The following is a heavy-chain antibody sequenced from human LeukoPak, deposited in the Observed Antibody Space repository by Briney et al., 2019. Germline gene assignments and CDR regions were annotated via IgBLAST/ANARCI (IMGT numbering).Heavy chain of an antibody. V-gene: IGHV3-7*01. J-gene: IGHJ4*02. D-gene: IGHD3-22*01. CDR1: GFTFSSYS. Sequence: PGGSLRLSCAASGFTFSSYSMSWGRQAPGKGLEWVANIKQDGSEKYYVDSVKGRFTISRDNAKNSLYLQMNSLRAEDTAVYYCARDGLSGYYFYYFDYWGQGTLVTVSS. CDR3: ARDGLSGYYFYYFDY. CDR2: IKQDGSEK.